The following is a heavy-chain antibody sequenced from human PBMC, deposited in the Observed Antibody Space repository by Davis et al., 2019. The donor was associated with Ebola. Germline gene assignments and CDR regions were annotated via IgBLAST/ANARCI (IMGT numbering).Heavy chain of an antibody. CDR3: ARDTPLTTDDYYYYGMDV. J-gene: IGHJ6*02. V-gene: IGHV1-3*01. Sequence: ASVKVSCKASGYTFTSYAMHWVRQAPGQRLEWMGWINAGNGNTKYSQKFQGRVTITRDTSASTVYMELSSLRSEDTAVYYCARDTPLTTDDYYYYGMDVWGQGTTVTVSS. CDR1: GYTFTSYA. CDR2: INAGNGNT. D-gene: IGHD4-11*01.